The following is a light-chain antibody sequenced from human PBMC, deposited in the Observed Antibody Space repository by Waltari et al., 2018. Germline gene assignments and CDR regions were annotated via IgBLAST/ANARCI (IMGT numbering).Light chain of an antibody. CDR2: END. Sequence: QSVLTQPPSVSRTPGQRLTLSCSGRGSNLKSSYIYWYQKLAGSAPKLLIFENDQRPSGVPDRFSSSKSGTSASLAINGLRSEDEALYYCATGDDSRSFFGGGTKLTVL. CDR1: GSNLKSSY. V-gene: IGLV1-47*01. J-gene: IGLJ2*01. CDR3: ATGDDSRSF.